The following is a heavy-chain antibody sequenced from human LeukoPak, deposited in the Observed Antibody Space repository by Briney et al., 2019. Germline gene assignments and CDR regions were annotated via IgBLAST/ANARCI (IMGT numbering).Heavy chain of an antibody. V-gene: IGHV3-30*03. Sequence: PGRSLRLSCAASGFTFSSYGMHWVRQAPGKGLEWVAVISYDGSNKYYADSVKGRFTISRDNSKNTLYLQMNSLRAEDTAVYYCAREGGYSYGPASYWGQGTLVTVSS. CDR3: AREGGYSYGPASY. CDR1: GFTFSSYG. CDR2: ISYDGSNK. J-gene: IGHJ4*02. D-gene: IGHD5-18*01.